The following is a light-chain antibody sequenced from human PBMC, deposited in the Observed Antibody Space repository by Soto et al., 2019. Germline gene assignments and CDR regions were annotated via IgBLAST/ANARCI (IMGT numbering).Light chain of an antibody. Sequence: DIQMTRSPSTLSASVGDRVTITCRASQSISSWLAWYQQKPGKAPKLLIYKASSLESGVPSRFSGSGSGTEFTLTISSLQPDDFASYYCKQYYSYSRSFGQGTKVEIK. J-gene: IGKJ1*01. CDR1: QSISSW. CDR2: KAS. V-gene: IGKV1-5*03. CDR3: KQYYSYSRS.